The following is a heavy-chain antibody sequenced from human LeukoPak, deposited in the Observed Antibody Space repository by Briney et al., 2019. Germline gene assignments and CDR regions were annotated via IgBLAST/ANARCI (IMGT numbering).Heavy chain of an antibody. J-gene: IGHJ4*02. Sequence: GGSLRLSCAASGFTFSSYAMSWVRQAPGKGLEWVSAISGSGGSTYYADSVKGRFTISRDNSKNTLYLQKNSLRAEDTAVYYCAKASAMIVVVSKHFDYWGQGTLVTVSS. D-gene: IGHD3-22*01. V-gene: IGHV3-23*01. CDR2: ISGSGGST. CDR3: AKASAMIVVVSKHFDY. CDR1: GFTFSSYA.